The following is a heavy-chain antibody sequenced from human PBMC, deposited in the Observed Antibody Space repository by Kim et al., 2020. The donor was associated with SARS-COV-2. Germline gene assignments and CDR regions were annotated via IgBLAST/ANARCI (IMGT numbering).Heavy chain of an antibody. V-gene: IGHV3-9*01. J-gene: IGHJ4*02. CDR3: AKSIAVAGSLNGPFNY. Sequence: DSVKGRVTLSRDNAKNSLFLEMRSLGVEDTAFYYCAKSIAVAGSLNGPFNYWGQGTLVTVSS. D-gene: IGHD6-19*01.